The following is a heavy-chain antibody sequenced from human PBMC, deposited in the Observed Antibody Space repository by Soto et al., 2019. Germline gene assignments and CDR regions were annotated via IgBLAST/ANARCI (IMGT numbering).Heavy chain of an antibody. CDR3: ARGNTAMVSYGMGV. D-gene: IGHD5-18*01. V-gene: IGHV4-59*01. CDR1: GGSISSYY. CDR2: IYYSGST. Sequence: KASETLSLTCTVSGGSISSYYWSWIRQPPGKGLEWIGYIYYSGSTNYNPSLKSRVTISVDTSKNQFSLKLSSVTAADTAVYYCARGNTAMVSYGMGVWGQGTTVTVSS. J-gene: IGHJ6*02.